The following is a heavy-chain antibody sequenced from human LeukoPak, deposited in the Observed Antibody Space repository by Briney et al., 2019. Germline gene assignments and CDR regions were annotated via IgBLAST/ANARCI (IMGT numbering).Heavy chain of an antibody. Sequence: GGSLRLSCAASGFTFSSYAMSWVRQAPGKGLEWVSAISGSGGSTYYADSVKGRFTISRDNSKNTLYLQMNSLRAEDTAGYYCAKKWELLGYFDYWGQGTLVTVSS. CDR3: AKKWELLGYFDY. J-gene: IGHJ4*02. D-gene: IGHD1-26*01. CDR1: GFTFSSYA. CDR2: ISGSGGST. V-gene: IGHV3-23*01.